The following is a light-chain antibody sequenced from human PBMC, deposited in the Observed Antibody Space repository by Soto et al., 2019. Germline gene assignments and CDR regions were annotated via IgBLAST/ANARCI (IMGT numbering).Light chain of an antibody. CDR1: QSVTSNY. V-gene: IGKV3-20*01. J-gene: IGKJ1*01. Sequence: EIVLTQSPGTLSLSPGDIATLSCRASQSVTSNYLAWYQQKTGQAPGIIIYDTSTRASGVPDRFSGSGSGTECTLTISRLEPEDFAVYYCQQYGTSPQTFGQGTKVDIK. CDR2: DTS. CDR3: QQYGTSPQT.